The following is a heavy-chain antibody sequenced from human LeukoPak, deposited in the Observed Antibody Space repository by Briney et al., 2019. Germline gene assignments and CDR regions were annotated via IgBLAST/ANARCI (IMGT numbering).Heavy chain of an antibody. D-gene: IGHD1-14*01. Sequence: SQTLSLTCTVSGGSISNYYWSWMRHPPGKGLEWIGYIYYSGSSNSNPSLRRRLTISVDTYKNQFSLKLSSVTAADTAVYYCARGGTYNAGWPYFDSWGQGTLVTVSS. CDR1: GGSISNYY. CDR2: IYYSGSS. J-gene: IGHJ4*02. CDR3: ARGGTYNAGWPYFDS. V-gene: IGHV4-59*01.